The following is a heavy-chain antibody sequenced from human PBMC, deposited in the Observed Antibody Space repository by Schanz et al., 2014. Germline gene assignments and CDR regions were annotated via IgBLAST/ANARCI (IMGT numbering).Heavy chain of an antibody. Sequence: QVQLQESGPGLVKPSQTLSLTCAVSGGSISSGGYSWSWIRQPAGKGLEWIGRIYSNGISHYNPSLESRVTMSVDTSKNKFSLNLTPVTPADTAIYYCVRVKGEHSGHDYIVYWGQGTLVTVSS. CDR2: IYSNGIS. D-gene: IGHD5-12*01. CDR1: GGSISSGGYS. V-gene: IGHV4-61*02. CDR3: VRVKGEHSGHDYIVY. J-gene: IGHJ4*02.